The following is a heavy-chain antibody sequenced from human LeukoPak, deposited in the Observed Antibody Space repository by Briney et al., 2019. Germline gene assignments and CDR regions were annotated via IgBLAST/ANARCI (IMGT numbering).Heavy chain of an antibody. Sequence: PGGSLRLSRAASGFTFSSYAMHWVRQAPGKGLEWVAVISYDGSNKYYADSVKGRFTISRDNSKNTLYLQMNSLRAEDTAVYYCARDRGSSGYSDYWGQGTLVTVSS. CDR3: ARDRGSSGYSDY. CDR2: ISYDGSNK. V-gene: IGHV3-30-3*01. CDR1: GFTFSSYA. D-gene: IGHD3-22*01. J-gene: IGHJ4*02.